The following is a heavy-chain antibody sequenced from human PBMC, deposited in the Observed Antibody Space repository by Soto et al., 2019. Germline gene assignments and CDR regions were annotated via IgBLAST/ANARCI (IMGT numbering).Heavy chain of an antibody. Sequence: QVQLVQSGAEVKKPGSSVKVSCKAPGGTFSTYAISWVRQAPGQGLEWMGGVIPIFGTPKYAQKFQGRVMITADESTSTGYKELRSLRSEDTAVYYCARSQGGSSSLDIYYYYYYGMDVWGQGTTVTVSS. CDR2: VIPIFGTP. V-gene: IGHV1-69*01. J-gene: IGHJ6*02. CDR3: ARSQGGSSSLDIYYYYYYGMDV. D-gene: IGHD2-15*01. CDR1: GGTFSTYA.